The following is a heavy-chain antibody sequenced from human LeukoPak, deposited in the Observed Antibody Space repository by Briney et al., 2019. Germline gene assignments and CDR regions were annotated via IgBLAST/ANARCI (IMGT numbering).Heavy chain of an antibody. CDR1: VDSVSSNNAA. Sequence: SQTLSLTCAISVDSVSSNNAAWNWIRQSPSRGLEWLGRTYYRSKWYNRYAVSVKSRITINPDTSKNQCSLQLNSVAPDDTAVYYCARGGGFPLDYWGQGTLVTVSS. CDR2: TYYRSKWYN. J-gene: IGHJ4*02. CDR3: ARGGGFPLDY. V-gene: IGHV6-1*01. D-gene: IGHD4-23*01.